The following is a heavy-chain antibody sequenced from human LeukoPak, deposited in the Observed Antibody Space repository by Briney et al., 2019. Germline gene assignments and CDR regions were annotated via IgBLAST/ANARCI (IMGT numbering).Heavy chain of an antibody. CDR1: GFTFSDYY. V-gene: IGHV3-11*04. Sequence: GGSLRLSCAASGFTFSDYYMSWIRQAPGKGLEWVSYISSSGSTIYYADSVKGRFTISRDNAKNSLYLQMNSLRAEDTAVYYCARTHSYYDSSGYSSGKYSDYWGQGTLVTVSS. J-gene: IGHJ4*02. D-gene: IGHD3-22*01. CDR3: ARTHSYYDSSGYSSGKYSDY. CDR2: ISSSGSTI.